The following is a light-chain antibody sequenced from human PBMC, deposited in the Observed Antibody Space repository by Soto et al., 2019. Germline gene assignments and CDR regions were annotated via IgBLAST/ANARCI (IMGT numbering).Light chain of an antibody. Sequence: DIQVTQSPSALSASVGDRVTITCRASQSVDNWLAWYQRRPGKAPKLLIYMASTLEVGVPSRFSGSASGTEFTLTISSLQPDVSATYYCQQYKTYSPTFGQGTKVEI. CDR1: QSVDNW. J-gene: IGKJ1*01. V-gene: IGKV1-5*03. CDR3: QQYKTYSPT. CDR2: MAS.